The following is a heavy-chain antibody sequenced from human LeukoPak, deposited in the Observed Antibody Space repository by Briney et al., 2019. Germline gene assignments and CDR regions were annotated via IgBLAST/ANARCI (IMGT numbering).Heavy chain of an antibody. D-gene: IGHD3-10*01. J-gene: IGHJ3*02. CDR1: GYTFTGYY. V-gene: IGHV1-2*02. Sequence: ASVEVSCKASGYTFTGYYMHWVRQAPGQGLEWMGWINPNSGGTNYAQKFQGRVTMTRDTSISTAYMELSRLRSDDTAVYYCARDIWFGELTDAFGIWGQGTMVTVSS. CDR3: ARDIWFGELTDAFGI. CDR2: INPNSGGT.